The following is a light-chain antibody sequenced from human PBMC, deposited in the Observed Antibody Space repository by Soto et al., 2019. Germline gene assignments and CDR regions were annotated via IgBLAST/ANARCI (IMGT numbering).Light chain of an antibody. J-gene: IGKJ1*01. CDR3: QQYNSLWT. Sequence: DIQMTQSPSTLSASLGDRVTITCRASQSISSWLAWYQQKPGKAHKLLIYKAPRFASGVPSRFSASGPGTEFPLSISSLQPDDFATYYCQQYNSLWTFGQGTKVEIK. V-gene: IGKV1-5*03. CDR2: KAP. CDR1: QSISSW.